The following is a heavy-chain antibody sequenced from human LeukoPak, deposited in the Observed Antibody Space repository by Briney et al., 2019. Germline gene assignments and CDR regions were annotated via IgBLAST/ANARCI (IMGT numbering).Heavy chain of an antibody. CDR1: GGSISSGRYY. Sequence: SQTLSLTCTVSGGSISSGRYYWSWIRQPAGKGLEWIGRIYTSGSTNYNPSLTSRVTISVDTSKNQFSLRLSSVTAADTAVYYCARSGWHSSGYPITFDYWGQGTLVTVSS. CDR3: ARSGWHSSGYPITFDY. CDR2: IYTSGST. D-gene: IGHD3-22*01. V-gene: IGHV4-61*02. J-gene: IGHJ4*02.